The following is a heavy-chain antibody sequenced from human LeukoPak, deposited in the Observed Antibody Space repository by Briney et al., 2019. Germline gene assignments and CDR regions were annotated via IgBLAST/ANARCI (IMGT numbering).Heavy chain of an antibody. CDR1: GGTFSSYA. CDR3: ARASHSSGWYGVDSRFDP. Sequence: GALVKVSCKASGGTFSSYAISWMRQAPGQGLEWMGGIIPIFGTANYAQKFQGRVTITADESTSTAYMELSSLRSEDTAVYYCARASHSSGWYGVDSRFDPWGQGTLVTVSS. J-gene: IGHJ5*02. D-gene: IGHD6-19*01. CDR2: IIPIFGTA. V-gene: IGHV1-69*13.